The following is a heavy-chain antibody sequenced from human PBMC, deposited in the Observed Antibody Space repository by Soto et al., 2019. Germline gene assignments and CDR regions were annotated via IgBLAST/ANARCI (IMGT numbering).Heavy chain of an antibody. J-gene: IGHJ4*02. CDR1: GYTLTGYY. CDR3: ARDLGLMVYATLDY. D-gene: IGHD2-8*01. V-gene: IGHV1-2*02. CDR2: INPNSGGT. Sequence: ASVKVSCKASGYTLTGYYMHWVRQAPGQGLEWMGWINPNSGGTNYAQKFQGRVTMTRDTSISTAYMELSRLRSDDTAVYYCARDLGLMVYATLDYWGQGTLVTVSS.